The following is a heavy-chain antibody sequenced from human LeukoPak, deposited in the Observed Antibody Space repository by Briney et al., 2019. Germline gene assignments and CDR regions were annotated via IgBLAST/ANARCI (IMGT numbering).Heavy chain of an antibody. CDR2: ITSDGSST. J-gene: IGHJ4*02. V-gene: IGHV3-74*01. CDR3: ARGSSVVALD. D-gene: IGHD2-15*01. CDR1: GFTFSTSW. Sequence: PGGSLRLSCAASGFTFSTSWMHWVRQAPGKGLVWVSRITSDGSSTSNADSVKGRFTISRDNAKNTLYLQMNSLRAEDTAVYYCARGSSVVALDWGQGSLVTVSS.